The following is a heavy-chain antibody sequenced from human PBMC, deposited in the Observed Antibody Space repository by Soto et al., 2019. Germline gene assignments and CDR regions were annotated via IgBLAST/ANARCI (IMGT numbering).Heavy chain of an antibody. CDR2: IYHSGST. CDR3: ASGLVTTLHY. J-gene: IGHJ4*02. D-gene: IGHD4-17*01. Sequence: QLQLQESGSGLVKPSQTLSLTCAVSGGSISSGGYSWSWIRQPPGKGLEWIGYIYHSGSTYYNPSTXSXAXIXXDRSKNQFSLKLSSVPAADTAVYYCASGLVTTLHYWGQGTLVTVSS. V-gene: IGHV4-30-2*01. CDR1: GGSISSGGYS.